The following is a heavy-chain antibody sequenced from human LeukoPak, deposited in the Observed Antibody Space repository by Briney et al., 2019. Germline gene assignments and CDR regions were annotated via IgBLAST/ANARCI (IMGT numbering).Heavy chain of an antibody. CDR1: GGSISSSSYY. Sequence: NSSETLSLTCTVSGGSISSSSYYWGWIRQPPGKGLEWIGSIYYSGSTYYNPSHKSRVTISVDTSKNQFSLKLSSVTAADTAVYYCARRPIVGATDYWGQGTLVTVSS. J-gene: IGHJ4*02. CDR3: ARRPIVGATDY. V-gene: IGHV4-39*01. D-gene: IGHD1-26*01. CDR2: IYYSGST.